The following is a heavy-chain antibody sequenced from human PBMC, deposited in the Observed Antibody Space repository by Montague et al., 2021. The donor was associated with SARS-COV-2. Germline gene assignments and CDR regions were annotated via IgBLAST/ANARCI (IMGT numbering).Heavy chain of an antibody. V-gene: IGHV6-1*01. CDR2: TYFRSKWYS. Sequence: CAISGDSVSIYRLAWNWNRQSPLTGPECLGRTYFRSKWYSDYAPSVRGRLTVNPDVSKNQFSLELNYVTPEDTAVYYCVRYSGWYYFDFWGQGTLVTVSS. CDR3: VRYSGWYYFDF. CDR1: GDSVSIYRLA. D-gene: IGHD6-19*01. J-gene: IGHJ4*02.